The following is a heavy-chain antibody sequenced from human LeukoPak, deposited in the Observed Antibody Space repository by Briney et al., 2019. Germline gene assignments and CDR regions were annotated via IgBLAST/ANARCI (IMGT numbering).Heavy chain of an antibody. CDR2: IGGSGGST. CDR3: AKARTTSGISPSD. D-gene: IGHD3-10*01. V-gene: IGHV3-23*01. Sequence: GGSLRLSCAASGVTFSSYAMSWVRRAPGKGLEWVSNIGGSGGSTYNADSVKGRFTISRDNSKNTLYLQMNSLRAEDTAVYYCAKARTTSGISPSDWGQGTLVTVSS. CDR1: GVTFSSYA. J-gene: IGHJ4*02.